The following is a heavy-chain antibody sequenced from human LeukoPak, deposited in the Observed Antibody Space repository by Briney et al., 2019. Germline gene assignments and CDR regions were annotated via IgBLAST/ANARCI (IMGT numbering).Heavy chain of an antibody. D-gene: IGHD3-16*02. J-gene: IGHJ4*02. Sequence: SGTLSLACAVSGGSISSSNWWSWVRQPPGKGLEWIGYIYYSGSTNYNPSLKSRVTISVDTSKNQFSLKLSSVTAADTAVYYCARGDYDYVWGSYRFDYWGQGTLVTVSS. V-gene: IGHV4-4*02. CDR3: ARGDYDYVWGSYRFDY. CDR1: GGSISSSNW. CDR2: IYYSGST.